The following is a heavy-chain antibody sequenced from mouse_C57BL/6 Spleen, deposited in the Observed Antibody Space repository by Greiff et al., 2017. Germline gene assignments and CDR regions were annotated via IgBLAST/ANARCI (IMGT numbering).Heavy chain of an antibody. CDR1: GYAFTNYL. CDR3: ARSPYYYGSSYGGNFDY. V-gene: IGHV1-54*01. CDR2: INPGSGGT. J-gene: IGHJ2*01. Sequence: VQLQQSGAELVRPGTSVKVSCKASGYAFTNYLIAWVKQRPGQGLEWIGVINPGSGGTNYNEKFKGKATMTADKSSSTAYMQLSSLTSEDSAVYFCARSPYYYGSSYGGNFDYWGQGTTLTVSS. D-gene: IGHD1-1*01.